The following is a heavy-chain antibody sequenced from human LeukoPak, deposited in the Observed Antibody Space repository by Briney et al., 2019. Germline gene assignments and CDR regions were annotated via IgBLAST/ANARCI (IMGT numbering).Heavy chain of an antibody. V-gene: IGHV1-18*01. J-gene: IGHJ4*02. CDR1: GYTFTSYG. D-gene: IGHD3-3*01. Sequence: ASVKVSCKASGYTFTSYGISWVRQAPGQGLEWMGWISAYNGNTNYAQKLQGRVTMTTDTSTSTAYMELRSLRSDDTAVYYCAREGATSDSAIFGVVHPYYYFDYWGQGTLVTVSS. CDR3: AREGATSDSAIFGVVHPYYYFDY. CDR2: ISAYNGNT.